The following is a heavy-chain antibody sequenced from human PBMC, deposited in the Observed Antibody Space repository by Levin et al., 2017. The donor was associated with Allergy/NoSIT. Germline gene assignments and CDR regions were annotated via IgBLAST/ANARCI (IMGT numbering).Heavy chain of an antibody. CDR1: GWSFSGYY. Sequence: KASETLSLTCAVSGWSFSGYYLRWFRQPPWKGLEWIGEINQSGSTNYNASLKSRVSISVDTSKNQFSLKLSSVTAADTAVYYWARVNPKSYGDYLNYDYGMDVWGQGTTVTVSS. J-gene: IGHJ6*02. CDR3: ARVNPKSYGDYLNYDYGMDV. D-gene: IGHD4-17*01. CDR2: INQSGST. V-gene: IGHV4-34*01.